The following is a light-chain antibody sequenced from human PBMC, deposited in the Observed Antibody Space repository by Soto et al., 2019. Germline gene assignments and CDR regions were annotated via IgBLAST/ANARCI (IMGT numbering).Light chain of an antibody. CDR2: EVN. CDR3: SSYTSSNTYV. V-gene: IGLV2-14*01. CDR1: SSDVGDYNY. J-gene: IGLJ1*01. Sequence: QSVLTQPASVSGSPGQSITISCTGTSSDVGDYNYVSWYQQYPGKAPKLMIHEVNHRPSGVSDRFSGSKSGNTASLTISGXQAEDEADYYCSSYTSSNTYVFGTGTKVTVL.